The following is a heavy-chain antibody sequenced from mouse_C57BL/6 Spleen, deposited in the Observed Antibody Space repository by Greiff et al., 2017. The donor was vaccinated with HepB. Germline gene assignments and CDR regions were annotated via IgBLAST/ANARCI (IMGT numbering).Heavy chain of an antibody. D-gene: IGHD4-1*01. CDR3: ARQTGELGRFAY. V-gene: IGHV5-6*01. CDR2: ISSGGSYT. CDR1: GFTFSSYG. Sequence: VQLKESGGDLVKPGGSLKLSCAASGFTFSSYGMSWVRQTPDKRLEWVATISSGGSYTYYPDSVKGRFTISRDNAKNTLYLQMSSLKSEDTAMYYCARQTGELGRFAYWGQGTLVTVSA. J-gene: IGHJ3*01.